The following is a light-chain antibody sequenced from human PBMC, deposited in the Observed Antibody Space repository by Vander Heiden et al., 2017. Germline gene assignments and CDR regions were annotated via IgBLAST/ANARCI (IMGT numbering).Light chain of an antibody. CDR3: QSYDSSLSGSV. Sequence: QSVLTQPPSVSGAPGQRVTISCTGSSSHIGAGYDVHWYQQLPGTAPNLLLYGNSNRPSGGPDRFSGSKSGTSATLAITGLQAEDEADYYCQSYDSSLSGSVFGGGTKLTVL. J-gene: IGLJ2*01. CDR2: GNS. V-gene: IGLV1-40*01. CDR1: SSHIGAGYD.